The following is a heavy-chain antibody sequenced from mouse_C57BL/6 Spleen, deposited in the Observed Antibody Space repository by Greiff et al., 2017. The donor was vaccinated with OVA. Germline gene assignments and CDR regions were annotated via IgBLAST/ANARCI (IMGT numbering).Heavy chain of an antibody. V-gene: IGHV5-9*01. D-gene: IGHD2-1*01. CDR1: EFTFSSYT. CDR3: ARPLVYYGNYGWYFDV. J-gene: IGHJ1*03. Sequence: EVKVVESGGGLVKPGGSLKLSCAASEFTFSSYTMSWVRQTPEKRLEWVATISGGGGNTYYPDSVKGRFTISRDNAKNTLYLQMSSLRSEDTALYYCARPLVYYGNYGWYFDVWGTGTTVTVSS. CDR2: ISGGGGNT.